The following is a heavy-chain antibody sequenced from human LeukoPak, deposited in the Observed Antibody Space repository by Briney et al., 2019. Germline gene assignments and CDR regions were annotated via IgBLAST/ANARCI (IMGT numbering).Heavy chain of an antibody. D-gene: IGHD1-1*01. Sequence: SGGSLRLSCAASGFTFSDYYMSWIRQAPGKGLEWVSYISTGSSYTIYADSVMGRFTISRDNAKNSLYLQMNSLRAEDTAVYYCARDGSSPQYFQHWGQGTLVTVSS. V-gene: IGHV3-11*05. CDR3: ARDGSSPQYFQH. CDR1: GFTFSDYY. CDR2: ISTGSSYT. J-gene: IGHJ1*01.